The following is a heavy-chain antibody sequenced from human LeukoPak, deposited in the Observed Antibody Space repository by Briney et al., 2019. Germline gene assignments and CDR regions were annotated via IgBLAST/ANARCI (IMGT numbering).Heavy chain of an antibody. CDR2: TNPNSDDT. CDR1: RYTFTDYY. V-gene: IGHV1-2*02. CDR3: ARANFLYCSSTTCLFDY. D-gene: IGHD2-2*01. J-gene: IGHJ4*02. Sequence: ASVKVSCKASRYTFTDYYLHWVRQAPGQGFEWMGWTNPNSDDTNYAQKFQGRVTMTRDTSISTAHMEMSRLRSDDTAVYYCARANFLYCSSTTCLFDYWGQGTLVTVSS.